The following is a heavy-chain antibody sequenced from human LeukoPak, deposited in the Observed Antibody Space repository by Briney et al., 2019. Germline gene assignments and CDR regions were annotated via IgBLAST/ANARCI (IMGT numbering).Heavy chain of an antibody. CDR3: ARGHFWSFDY. V-gene: IGHV3-48*04. D-gene: IGHD3-3*02. CDR2: ISSSSSTI. J-gene: IGHJ4*02. CDR1: GFTFSTYT. Sequence: GGSLRLSCVASGFTFSTYTMTWVRQAPGKGLECVSYISSSSSTIFYADSVKGRFTISRDNANNSLYLQMNSLRAEDTAVYFCARGHFWSFDYWGQGTLVAVSS.